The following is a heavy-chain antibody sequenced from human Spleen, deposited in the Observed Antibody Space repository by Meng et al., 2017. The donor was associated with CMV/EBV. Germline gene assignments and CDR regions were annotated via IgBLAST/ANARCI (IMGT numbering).Heavy chain of an antibody. Sequence: HVELLPLGAEVKWPWVSVNVSCTSSGYPFTSYSFSWVRHAPGPGLELMGWLSALNEKPNYAHKVQARVTKTKDSSTSTHNMEVPNLRFYYTVVYYCARRIGQGAIDYSGQGSLVTVSS. D-gene: IGHD1-26*01. V-gene: IGHV1-18*01. CDR2: LSALNEKP. CDR3: ARRIGQGAIDY. J-gene: IGHJ4*02. CDR1: GYPFTSYS.